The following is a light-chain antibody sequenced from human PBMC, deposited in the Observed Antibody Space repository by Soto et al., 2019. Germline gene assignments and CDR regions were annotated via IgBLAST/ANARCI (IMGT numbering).Light chain of an antibody. CDR1: RSISSW. CDR2: DAS. Sequence: DIQMTQSPSSLSASVEDRVIITCRASRSISSWLAWYQQKPGKAPKLLIYDASSLESGVPSRFSASGSGTEFTLTISSLHPDDFATYYCQEYNNYWTFGQGTKVDIK. V-gene: IGKV1-5*01. J-gene: IGKJ1*01. CDR3: QEYNNYWT.